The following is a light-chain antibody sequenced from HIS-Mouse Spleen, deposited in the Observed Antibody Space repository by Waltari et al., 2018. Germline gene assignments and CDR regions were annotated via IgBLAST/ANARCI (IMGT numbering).Light chain of an antibody. CDR3: SSYAGSNNVV. V-gene: IGLV2-8*01. CDR1: SSDVGGYNY. Sequence: QSALTQPPSASGSPGQSVTISCPGTSSDVGGYNYVSWYQQHPGKAPKLMIYEVSKRPSGVPDRCSGSKSGNTASLTVSGLQAEDEADYYCSSYAGSNNVVFGGGTKLTVL. J-gene: IGLJ2*01. CDR2: EVS.